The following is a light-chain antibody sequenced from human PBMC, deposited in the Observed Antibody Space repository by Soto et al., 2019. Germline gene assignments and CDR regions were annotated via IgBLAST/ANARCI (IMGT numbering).Light chain of an antibody. CDR2: DNT. J-gene: IGLJ2*01. Sequence: QSVLTQPPSASGTPGQRVTISCSGSSSNIGAGFDVYWYQHLPGTAPKLLIYDNTNRPSGVPDRFSGSKSGTSASLAITGLQAEDEADYYCQSYDSSLSAVVFGGVTKLTVL. CDR1: SSNIGAGFD. CDR3: QSYDSSLSAVV. V-gene: IGLV1-40*01.